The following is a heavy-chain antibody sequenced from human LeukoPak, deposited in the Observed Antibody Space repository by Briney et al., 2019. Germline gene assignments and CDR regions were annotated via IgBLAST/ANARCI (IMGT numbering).Heavy chain of an antibody. CDR3: ARGGRYCSSSTCYYDY. J-gene: IGHJ4*02. V-gene: IGHV1-2*02. D-gene: IGHD2-2*01. CDR1: GYTFTGYY. Sequence: GASVKVSCKASGYTFTGYYMHWVRQAPGQGLEWMGWINPNSGGTNYAQKFQGGVTMTRDTSISTAYMELSRLKSDDTAVYYCARGGRYCSSSTCYYDYWGQGTLVTVSS. CDR2: INPNSGGT.